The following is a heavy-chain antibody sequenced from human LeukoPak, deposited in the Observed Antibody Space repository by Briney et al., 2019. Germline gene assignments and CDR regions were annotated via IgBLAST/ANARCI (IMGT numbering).Heavy chain of an antibody. D-gene: IGHD3-10*01. J-gene: IGHJ6*03. Sequence: SETLSLTCTVSGGSISSSSYYWGWIRQSPGKGLELIGSTYYSGSTFYNPSLKSRVTISVDTSKNQFSLRLSSVTAADTAVYYCARRLGRKFGERFYYYHYMDVWGKGTTVTISS. CDR1: GGSISSSSYY. V-gene: IGHV4-39*07. CDR3: ARRLGRKFGERFYYYHYMDV. CDR2: TYYSGST.